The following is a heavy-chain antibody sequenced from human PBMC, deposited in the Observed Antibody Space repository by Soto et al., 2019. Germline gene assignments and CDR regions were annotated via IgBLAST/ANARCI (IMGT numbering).Heavy chain of an antibody. CDR2: IYYSGST. Sequence: PSETLSLTCTGSGGSISSSSYYWGWIRQPPGKGLEWIGSIYYSGSTYYNPSLKSRVTISVDTSKNQFSLKLSSVTAADTAVYYCARPPSYYYDSSGYYRDAFDIWGQGTMVTVSS. CDR1: GGSISSSSYY. J-gene: IGHJ3*02. V-gene: IGHV4-39*01. CDR3: ARPPSYYYDSSGYYRDAFDI. D-gene: IGHD3-22*01.